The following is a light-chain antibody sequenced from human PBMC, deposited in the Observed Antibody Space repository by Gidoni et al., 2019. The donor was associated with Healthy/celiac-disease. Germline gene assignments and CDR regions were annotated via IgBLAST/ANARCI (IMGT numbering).Light chain of an antibody. CDR2: EAS. Sequence: DIQMTQSPSTLSASVGDRVTITCRASQSISNWFAWYQQKPGKAPKLLIYEASSLESGLPSRFSGSGSGTEFTLTISSLQPDDFATYYCQQYNSYPITFXQXTRLEIK. CDR3: QQYNSYPIT. CDR1: QSISNW. J-gene: IGKJ5*01. V-gene: IGKV1-5*03.